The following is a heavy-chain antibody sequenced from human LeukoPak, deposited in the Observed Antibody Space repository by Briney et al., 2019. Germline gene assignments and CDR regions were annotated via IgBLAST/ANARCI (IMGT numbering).Heavy chain of an antibody. CDR1: GGSISSSSYY. CDR2: IYYGGST. D-gene: IGHD5-24*01. J-gene: IGHJ4*02. V-gene: IGHV4-39*01. CDR3: ARQMATKRGGFDY. Sequence: PSETLSLTRTVSGGSISSSSYYWGWIRQPPGKGLEWIGSIYYGGSTYYNPSLKSRVTISVDTSKNQFSLKLSSVTAADTAVYYCARQMATKRGGFDYWGQGTLVTVSS.